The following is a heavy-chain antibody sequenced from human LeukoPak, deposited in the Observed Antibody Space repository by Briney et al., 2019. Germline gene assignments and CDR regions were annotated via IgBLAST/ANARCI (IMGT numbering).Heavy chain of an antibody. D-gene: IGHD2-15*01. CDR2: INPSGGNT. J-gene: IGHJ4*02. V-gene: IGHV1-46*01. Sequence: ASVKVSCKASGYTFTSYYMHWVRQAPGQGLEWMGIINPSGGNTSYAQKFQGRVTMTRDTSDSTVYMELSSLRSETTAVNYCARGTRVGIVVVGAATGYFDYWGQGTLVTVSS. CDR3: ARGTRVGIVVVGAATGYFDY. CDR1: GYTFTSYY.